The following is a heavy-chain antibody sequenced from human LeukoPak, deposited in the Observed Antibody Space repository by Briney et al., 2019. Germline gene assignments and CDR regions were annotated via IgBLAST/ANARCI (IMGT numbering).Heavy chain of an antibody. D-gene: IGHD3-9*01. CDR2: IIPIFGTA. V-gene: IGHV1-69*06. CDR1: GGTFISYA. CDR3: ARVKFVRYFDWLSPFDY. Sequence: SVKVSCKASGGTFISYAISWVRQAPGQGREWMGGIIPIFGTANYAQKFQGRVTITADKSTSTAYMELSSLRSEDTAVYYCARVKFVRYFDWLSPFDYWGQGTLVTVSA. J-gene: IGHJ4*02.